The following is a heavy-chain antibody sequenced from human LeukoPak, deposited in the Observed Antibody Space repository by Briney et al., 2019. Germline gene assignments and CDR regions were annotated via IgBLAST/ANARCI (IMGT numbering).Heavy chain of an antibody. Sequence: GGSLRLSCAASGFTVSSNYMSWVRQAPGKGLEWVSVIYSGGSTYYADSVKGRFTISRDNSKNTLYLQMNSLRAEDTAVYYCARLVGGSGYYFDYWGQGTLVTVSS. CDR2: IYSGGST. J-gene: IGHJ4*02. CDR3: ARLVGGSGYYFDY. V-gene: IGHV3-53*01. CDR1: GFTVSSNY. D-gene: IGHD2-15*01.